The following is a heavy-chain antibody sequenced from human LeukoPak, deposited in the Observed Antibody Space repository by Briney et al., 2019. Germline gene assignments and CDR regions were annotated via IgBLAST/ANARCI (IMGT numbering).Heavy chain of an antibody. J-gene: IGHJ4*02. CDR2: ISGSGVST. CDR3: AKDRSYYDSSGYIYYFDY. CDR1: GFTFSSYA. Sequence: GGSLRLSCAASGFTFSSYAISWVRQAPGKGLEWVSGISGSGVSTYYADSVKGRFTTSRDNSKNTLYLQMNSLRAEDTAVYYCAKDRSYYDSSGYIYYFDYWGQGTLVTVSS. V-gene: IGHV3-23*01. D-gene: IGHD3-22*01.